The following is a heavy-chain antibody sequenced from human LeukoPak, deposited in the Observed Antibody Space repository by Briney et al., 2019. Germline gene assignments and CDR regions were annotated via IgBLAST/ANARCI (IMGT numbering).Heavy chain of an antibody. J-gene: IGHJ6*02. CDR2: ISGRGDTT. CDR1: GFAFTIYT. D-gene: IGHD4-17*01. CDR3: AKAVATVTPRYHYYGMDI. Sequence: GGSLRLSCTASGFAFTIYTMNWVRQAPGKGLEWVSGISGRGDTTFYADSVKGRFTISRDNSKNTLYLQMNSLRAEDTAVYHCAKAVATVTPRYHYYGMDIWGQGTTVTVSS. V-gene: IGHV3-23*01.